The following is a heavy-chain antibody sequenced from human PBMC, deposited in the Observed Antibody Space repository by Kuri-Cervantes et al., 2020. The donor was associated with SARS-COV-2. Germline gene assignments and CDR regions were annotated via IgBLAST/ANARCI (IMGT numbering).Heavy chain of an antibody. CDR1: GYSFSSYW. CDR3: ARLLFWSGFVDS. J-gene: IGHJ4*02. V-gene: IGHV5-51*01. CDR2: IYPADSET. Sequence: GESLNLSCQGPGYSFSSYWIGWVRQLPGKGLEWMGIIYPADSETRYSPSFQGQVTISADKSTTTAYLQWSSLNASDTAMYYCARLLFWSGFVDSWGQGTLVTVSS. D-gene: IGHD3-3*01.